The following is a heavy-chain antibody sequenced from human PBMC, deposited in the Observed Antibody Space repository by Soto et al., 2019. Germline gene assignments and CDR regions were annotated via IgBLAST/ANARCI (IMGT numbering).Heavy chain of an antibody. D-gene: IGHD3-10*01. J-gene: IGHJ5*02. CDR3: ARGVGSGSYYNQYNWFDP. CDR1: GYTFTNYG. Sequence: APVKVSCTASGYTFTNYGISWVRQAPGQGLEWMGWINVYNGNTKYAQKVQGRVTMTTDTSTSTAYMELRSLRSDDTAVYYCARGVGSGSYYNQYNWFDPWGQGTLVTVSS. CDR2: INVYNGNT. V-gene: IGHV1-18*01.